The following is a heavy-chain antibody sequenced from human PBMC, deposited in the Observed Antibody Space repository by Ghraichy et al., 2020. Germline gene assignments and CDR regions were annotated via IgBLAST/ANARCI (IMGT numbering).Heavy chain of an antibody. D-gene: IGHD2-2*01. CDR1: GFTFSSYA. V-gene: IGHV3-30*04. CDR3: ARAKGGYCSSTSCYYDAFDI. J-gene: IGHJ3*02. CDR2: ISYDGSNK. Sequence: GGSLRLSCAASGFTFSSYAMHWVRQAPGKGLEWVAVISYDGSNKYYADSVKGRFTISRDNSKNTLYLQMNSLRAEDTAVYYCARAKGGYCSSTSCYYDAFDIWGQGTMVTVSS.